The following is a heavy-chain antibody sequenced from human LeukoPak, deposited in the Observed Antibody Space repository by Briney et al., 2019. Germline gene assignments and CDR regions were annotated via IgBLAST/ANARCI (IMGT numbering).Heavy chain of an antibody. J-gene: IGHJ5*02. D-gene: IGHD3-16*02. Sequence: GASVKVSCKASGYTFTSYGISWVRQAPGQGLEWMGWISAYNGNTNYAQKLQGRVTMTTDTSTSTAYMELRSLRSDDTAVYYCARDQGVKGPTRVPSNWFDPWGQGTLVTVSS. CDR3: ARDQGVKGPTRVPSNWFDP. CDR1: GYTFTSYG. V-gene: IGHV1-18*01. CDR2: ISAYNGNT.